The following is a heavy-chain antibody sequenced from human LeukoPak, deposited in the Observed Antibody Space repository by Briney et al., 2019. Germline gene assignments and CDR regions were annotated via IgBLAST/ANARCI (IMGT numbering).Heavy chain of an antibody. CDR3: ARDMVRGVILAENFDY. V-gene: IGHV3-48*03. Sequence: QPGGSLRLSCAASGFTFSSYEMNWVRQAPGKGLEWVSYISSSGSTIYYADSVKGRFTISRDNAKNSLYLQMNSLRAEDTAVYYCARDMVRGVILAENFDYWGQGTLVTVSS. CDR1: GFTFSSYE. D-gene: IGHD3-10*01. J-gene: IGHJ4*02. CDR2: ISSSGSTI.